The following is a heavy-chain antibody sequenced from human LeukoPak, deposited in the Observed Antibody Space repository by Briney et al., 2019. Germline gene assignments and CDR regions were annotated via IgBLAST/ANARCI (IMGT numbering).Heavy chain of an antibody. CDR1: GGSISSYY. D-gene: IGHD3-3*02. CDR3: ARRNVSIFGVVIRYYMDV. V-gene: IGHV4-59*01. Sequence: SETLSLTCTVSGGSISSYYWSWIRQPPGKGLEWIGYIYYSGSTNYNPSLKSRVTISVDTSKNQFSLKLSSVTAADTAVYYCARRNVSIFGVVIRYYMDVWGKGTTVTVSS. CDR2: IYYSGST. J-gene: IGHJ6*03.